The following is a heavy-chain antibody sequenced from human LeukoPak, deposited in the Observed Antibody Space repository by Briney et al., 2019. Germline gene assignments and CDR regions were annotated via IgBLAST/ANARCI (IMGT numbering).Heavy chain of an antibody. CDR3: AKVIVVVPAAWGYFDY. CDR2: ISGSGGST. V-gene: IGHV3-23*01. D-gene: IGHD2-2*01. Sequence: PGGSLRLSCAASGFTFSSYAMSWVRQAPGKGLEWVSAISGSGGSTYYAGSVKGRFTISRDNSKNTLYLQMNSLGAEDTAVYYCAKVIVVVPAAWGYFDYWGQGTLVTVSS. CDR1: GFTFSSYA. J-gene: IGHJ4*02.